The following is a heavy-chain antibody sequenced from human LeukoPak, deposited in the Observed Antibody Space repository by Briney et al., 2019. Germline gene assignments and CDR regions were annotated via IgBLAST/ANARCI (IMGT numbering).Heavy chain of an antibody. CDR3: ARIPGGYSSSPFDY. CDR2: IDWDDDK. V-gene: IGHV2-70*11. CDR1: GFSLSASGMC. J-gene: IGHJ4*02. D-gene: IGHD6-6*01. Sequence: SGPALVKPTQTLTLTCTFSGFSLSASGMCVSWIRQPPGKALEWLGRIDWDDDKYYSTSLKARLTISKDTSKNQVVLTMTNMDPVDTATYYCARIPGGYSSSPFDYWGQGTLVTVSS.